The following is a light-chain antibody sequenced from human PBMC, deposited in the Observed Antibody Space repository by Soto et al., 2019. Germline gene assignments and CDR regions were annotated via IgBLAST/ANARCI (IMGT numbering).Light chain of an antibody. J-gene: IGKJ1*01. CDR1: QSVGSN. Sequence: EIVLTQSPATLSVSPWERVTLSCMARQSVGSNLAWYQQKPGQPPRPLIYGASTRATGIPGRFSGSGSGTEFTLTISSLQSEDFAVYYCQHYYNWPRTFGQGTKVDI. CDR2: GAS. CDR3: QHYYNWPRT. V-gene: IGKV3-15*01.